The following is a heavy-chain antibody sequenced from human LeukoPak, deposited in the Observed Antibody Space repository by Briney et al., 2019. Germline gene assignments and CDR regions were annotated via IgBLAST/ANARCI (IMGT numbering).Heavy chain of an antibody. V-gene: IGHV1-69*04. CDR3: ARDVLDCIVHFDY. CDR1: GGTFSSYA. Sequence: ASVKVSCKASGGTFSSYAISWVRQAPGQGLEWMGRIIPILGIANYAQKFQGRVTITADKSTSTAYMELSSLRSEDTAVYYCARDVLDCIVHFDYWGQGTLVTVSS. D-gene: IGHD3/OR15-3a*01. CDR2: IIPILGIA. J-gene: IGHJ4*02.